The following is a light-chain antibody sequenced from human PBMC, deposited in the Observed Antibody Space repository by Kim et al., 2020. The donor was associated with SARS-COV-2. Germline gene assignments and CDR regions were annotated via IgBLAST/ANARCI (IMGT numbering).Light chain of an antibody. CDR1: SLRSYY. CDR2: GKN. J-gene: IGLJ2*01. Sequence: ALGQTSRVTCQGDSLRSYYASWYQQKPGQAPVLVIYGKNNRPSGIPDRFSGSSSGNTASLTITGAQAEDDADYYCNSRDSSGNHVVFGGGTQLTVL. V-gene: IGLV3-19*01. CDR3: NSRDSSGNHVV.